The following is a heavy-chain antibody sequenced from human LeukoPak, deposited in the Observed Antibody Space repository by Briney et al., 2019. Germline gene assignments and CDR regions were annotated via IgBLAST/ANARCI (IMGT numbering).Heavy chain of an antibody. D-gene: IGHD3-22*01. CDR2: ISDSGGRT. CDR3: AKRGVVIRVILVGFHKEAYYFDS. V-gene: IGHV3-23*01. Sequence: PGGSLRLSCAVSGITLSNYGMSWVRQAPGKGLEWVAGISDSGGRTNYADSVKGRFTISRDNPKNPIYLQMNSLRAEDTAVYFCAKRGVVIRVILVGFHKEAYYFDSWGQGALVTVSS. J-gene: IGHJ4*02. CDR1: GITLSNYG.